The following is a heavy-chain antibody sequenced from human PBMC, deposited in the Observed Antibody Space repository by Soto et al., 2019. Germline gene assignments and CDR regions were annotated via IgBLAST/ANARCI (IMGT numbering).Heavy chain of an antibody. V-gene: IGHV3-30*18. J-gene: IGHJ6*02. CDR2: ISYDGSNK. Sequence: QVQLVESGGGVVQPGRSLRLSCAASGFTFSSYGMHWVRQAPGKGLEWVAVISYDGSNKYYADSVKGRFTISRDNSKNTLYMQMNSLRAEDTAVYYCAKDLDTAMAAYGMDVWGQGTTVTVSS. D-gene: IGHD5-18*01. CDR3: AKDLDTAMAAYGMDV. CDR1: GFTFSSYG.